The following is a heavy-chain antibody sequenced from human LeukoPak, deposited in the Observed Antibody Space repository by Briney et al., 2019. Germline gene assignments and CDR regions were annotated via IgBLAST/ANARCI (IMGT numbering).Heavy chain of an antibody. CDR2: IRYDGSNK. V-gene: IGHV3-30*02. J-gene: IGHJ6*03. CDR1: GFTFSSYG. D-gene: IGHD6-13*01. Sequence: GGSLRLSCAASGFTFSSYGMHWVRQAPGKGLEWVAFIRYDGSNKYYADSVKGRFTISRDNSKNTLYLQMNSLRAEDTAVYYCASGAAAGPNYYYYMDVWGKGTTVTISS. CDR3: ASGAAAGPNYYYYMDV.